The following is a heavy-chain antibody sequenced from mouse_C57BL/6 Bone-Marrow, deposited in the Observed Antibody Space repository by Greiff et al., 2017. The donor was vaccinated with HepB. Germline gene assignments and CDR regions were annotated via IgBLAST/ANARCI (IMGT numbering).Heavy chain of an antibody. V-gene: IGHV1-61*01. CDR3: ARNNWAMDY. CDR1: GYTFTSYW. CDR2: IYPSDSET. J-gene: IGHJ4*01. Sequence: VQLQQPGAELVRPGSSVKLSCKASGYTFTSYWMDWVKQRPGQGLEWIGNIYPSDSETHYNQKFKDKATLTVDKSSSTAYMQLSSLTSVDSAVYYCARNNWAMDYWGQGTSVTVSS.